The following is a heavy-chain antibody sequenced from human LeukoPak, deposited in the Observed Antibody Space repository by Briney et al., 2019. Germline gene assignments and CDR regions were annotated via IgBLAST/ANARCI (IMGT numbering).Heavy chain of an antibody. V-gene: IGHV3-7*01. CDR1: EFTISNYW. J-gene: IGHJ3*02. D-gene: IGHD5-18*01. CDR2: IKNDGSQK. CDR3: AKFNTNPGYAPDI. Sequence: PGGSLRLSCAASEFTISNYWMTWVRQAPGRGLEWVANIKNDGSQKYYADSVKGRFTISRDNAENSLYLQMNSLRAEDTAVYYCAKFNTNPGYAPDIWGQGTMVTVSS.